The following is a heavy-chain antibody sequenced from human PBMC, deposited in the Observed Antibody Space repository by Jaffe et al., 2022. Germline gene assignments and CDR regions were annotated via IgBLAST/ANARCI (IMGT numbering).Heavy chain of an antibody. CDR2: IYPGDSDT. CDR1: GYSFTSYW. V-gene: IGHV5-51*03. J-gene: IGHJ3*02. D-gene: IGHD3-3*01. Sequence: EVQLVQSGAEVKKPGESLKISCKGSGYSFTSYWIGWVRQMPGKGLEWMGIIYPGDSDTRYSPSFQGQVTISADKSISTAYLQWSSLKASDTAMYYCARGAGRPIFGVVSPSDAFDIWGQGTMVTVSS. CDR3: ARGAGRPIFGVVSPSDAFDI.